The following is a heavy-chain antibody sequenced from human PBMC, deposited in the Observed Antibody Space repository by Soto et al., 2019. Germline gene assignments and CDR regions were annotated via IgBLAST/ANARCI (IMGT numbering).Heavy chain of an antibody. D-gene: IGHD2-15*01. Sequence: GGSLRLSCAASGFTFSSYSMNWVRQAPGKGLEWVSSISSSSSYIYYADSVKGRFTISRDNAKNSLYLQMNSLRAEDTAVYYCARAPSDIVVVVAANAFDIWGQGTMVTVSS. J-gene: IGHJ3*02. V-gene: IGHV3-21*01. CDR1: GFTFSSYS. CDR3: ARAPSDIVVVVAANAFDI. CDR2: ISSSSSYI.